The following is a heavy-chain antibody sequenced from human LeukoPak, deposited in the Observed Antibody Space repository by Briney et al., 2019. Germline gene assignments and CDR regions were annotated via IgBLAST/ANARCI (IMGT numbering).Heavy chain of an antibody. CDR2: IYYSGST. V-gene: IGHV4-39*01. CDR3: ARLDYGDYSTYDY. D-gene: IGHD4-17*01. Sequence: GSLRLSCAASGFTFSSYSMMWVRQAPGKGLEWIGSIYYSGSTYYNPSLKSRVTISVDTSKNQFSLKLSSVTAADTAVYYCARLDYGDYSTYDYWGQGTLVTVSS. J-gene: IGHJ4*02. CDR1: GFTFSSYS.